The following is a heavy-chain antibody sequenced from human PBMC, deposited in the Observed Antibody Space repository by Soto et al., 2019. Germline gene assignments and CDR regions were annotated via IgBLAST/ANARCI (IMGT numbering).Heavy chain of an antibody. J-gene: IGHJ6*02. V-gene: IGHV4-4*07. CDR2: IYTTGST. CDR1: GGSIISYY. Sequence: PSGTLSLTCRVSGGSIISYYWTWIRQAAGKGQEWIGRIYTTGSTNYNPSLKGRVTMSVDTSKNQFSLRLSSVTAADTAVYYCARDLRRDGIDVWGQGTTVTVSS. CDR3: ARDLRRDGIDV.